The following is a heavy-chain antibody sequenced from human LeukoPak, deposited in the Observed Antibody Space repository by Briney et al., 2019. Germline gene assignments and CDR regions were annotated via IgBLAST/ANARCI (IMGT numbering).Heavy chain of an antibody. J-gene: IGHJ5*02. D-gene: IGHD6-19*01. V-gene: IGHV1-2*02. Sequence: GASVKVSCKASGYTFTGCYMHWVRQAPGQGLEWMGWINPNSGGTNYAQKFQGRVTMTRDTSISTAYMELSRLRSDDTAVYYCASAGVAVAGTGWFDPWGQGTLVTVSS. CDR3: ASAGVAVAGTGWFDP. CDR1: GYTFTGCY. CDR2: INPNSGGT.